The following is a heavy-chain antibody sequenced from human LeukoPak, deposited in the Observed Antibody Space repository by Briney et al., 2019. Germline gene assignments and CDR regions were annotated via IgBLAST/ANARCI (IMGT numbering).Heavy chain of an antibody. CDR2: INSDGSST. CDR3: ARGRFGLSLDY. J-gene: IGHJ4*02. V-gene: IGHV3-74*01. Sequence: GGSLRLSCAASGFTFSTYWMHWVRQAPGTGLVWVSLINSDGSSTNYADSVRGRFTISRDNAKNTLYLQMNSLRVEDTAVYYCARGRFGLSLDYWGQGTLVTVSS. D-gene: IGHD3-16*01. CDR1: GFTFSTYW.